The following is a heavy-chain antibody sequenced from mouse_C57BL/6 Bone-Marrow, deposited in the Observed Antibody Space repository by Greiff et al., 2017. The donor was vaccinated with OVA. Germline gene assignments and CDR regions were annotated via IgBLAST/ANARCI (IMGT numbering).Heavy chain of an antibody. D-gene: IGHD4-1*01. CDR3: AREETGTGY. CDR1: GFTFSSYA. J-gene: IGHJ2*01. Sequence: DVMLVESGGGLVKPGGSLKLSCAASGFTFSSYAMSWVRQTPEKRLEWVATISDGGSYTYYPDNVKGRFTISRDNAKNNLYLQMSHLKSEDTAMYYCAREETGTGYWGQGTTLTVSS. CDR2: ISDGGSYT. V-gene: IGHV5-4*01.